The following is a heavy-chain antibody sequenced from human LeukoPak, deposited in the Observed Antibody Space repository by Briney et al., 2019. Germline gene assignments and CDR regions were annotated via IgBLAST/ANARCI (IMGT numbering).Heavy chain of an antibody. V-gene: IGHV1-18*01. Sequence: ASVKVSCKTSGYTFKSYAITWVRQAPGQGLEWMGWIDPYSGNTNYAQKFQGRITMTTDTFTYTADMEVTTLRYDDTAVYYCARGVGNEGLTMWGQGTLVTVSS. CDR2: IDPYSGNT. J-gene: IGHJ3*01. D-gene: IGHD1-26*01. CDR1: GYTFKSYA. CDR3: ARGVGNEGLTM.